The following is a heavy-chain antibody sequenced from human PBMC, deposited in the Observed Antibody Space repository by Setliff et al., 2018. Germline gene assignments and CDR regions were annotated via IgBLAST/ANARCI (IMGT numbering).Heavy chain of an antibody. Sequence: PSETLSLTCAVSGGSISSSNWWSWVRQPPGKGLEWIGEIYHSGSTNYNPSLKSRVTISVDKSKNQFSLKLSSVTAADTAGYYWGRGVGSQLLLYGSNWFDPWGQGTLVTVSS. CDR1: GGSISSSNW. J-gene: IGHJ5*02. V-gene: IGHV4-4*02. D-gene: IGHD2-2*02. CDR3: GRGVGSQLLLYGSNWFDP. CDR2: IYHSGST.